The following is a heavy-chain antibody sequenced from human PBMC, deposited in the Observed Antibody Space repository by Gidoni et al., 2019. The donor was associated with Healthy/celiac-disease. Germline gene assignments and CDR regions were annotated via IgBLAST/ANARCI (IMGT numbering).Heavy chain of an antibody. J-gene: IGHJ4*02. CDR1: GFTFSSYG. CDR3: AKADQLAFPGDYVGEYFDY. D-gene: IGHD4-17*01. CDR2: ISYDGSNK. Sequence: QVQLVESGGGVVQPGRSLRLSCAASGFTFSSYGMHWVRQAPGKGLEWVAVISYDGSNKYYADSVKGRFTISRDNSKNTLYLQMNSLRAEDTAVYYCAKADQLAFPGDYVGEYFDYWGQGTLVTVSS. V-gene: IGHV3-30*18.